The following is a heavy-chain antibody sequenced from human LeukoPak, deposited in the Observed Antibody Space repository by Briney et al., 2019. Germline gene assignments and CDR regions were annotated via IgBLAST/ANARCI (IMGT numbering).Heavy chain of an antibody. CDR2: IYYSGST. CDR1: GGSISSSSYS. Sequence: SETLSLTCTVSGGSISSSSYSWGWIRQPPGKGLEWIGSIYYSGSTYYNPSLKSRVTISVDTSKNQFSLKLSSVTAADTAVYYCASYTGIVGATSDYWGQGTLVTISS. V-gene: IGHV4-39*01. J-gene: IGHJ4*02. D-gene: IGHD1-26*01. CDR3: ASYTGIVGATSDY.